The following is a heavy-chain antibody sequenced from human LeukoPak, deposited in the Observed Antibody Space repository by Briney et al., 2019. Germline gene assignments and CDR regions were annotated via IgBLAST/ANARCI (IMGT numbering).Heavy chain of an antibody. Sequence: PGGSLRLSCAASGFTFSSSAMSWVRQAPGKGLEWVSAISNNGGYTYYADSVQGRFTISRDNAMNSVYLQMNSLRAEDTAVYYCASVRVGGQGTLVTVSS. J-gene: IGHJ4*02. CDR2: ISNNGGYT. V-gene: IGHV3-23*01. CDR3: ASVRV. D-gene: IGHD2-15*01. CDR1: GFTFSSSA.